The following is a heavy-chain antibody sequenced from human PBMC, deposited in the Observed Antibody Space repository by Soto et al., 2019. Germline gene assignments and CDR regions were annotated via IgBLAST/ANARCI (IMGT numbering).Heavy chain of an antibody. CDR1: GFTFSSYG. J-gene: IGHJ5*02. V-gene: IGHV3-30*18. CDR3: AKVSRYCSSTSCYPLFDP. Sequence: GGSLRLSCAASGFTFSSYGMHWVRQAPGKGLEWVAVISYDGSNKYYADSVKGRSTISRDNSKNTLYLQMNSLRAEDTAVYYCAKVSRYCSSTSCYPLFDPWGQGTLVTVSS. D-gene: IGHD2-2*01. CDR2: ISYDGSNK.